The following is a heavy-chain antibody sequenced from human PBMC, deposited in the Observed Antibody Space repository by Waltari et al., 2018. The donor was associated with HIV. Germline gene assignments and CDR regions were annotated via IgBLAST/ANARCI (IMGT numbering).Heavy chain of an antibody. CDR2: IIWNSGSM. CDR1: GFPFDAYA. Sequence: EVQLVESGGGLVQPGRSLRLSCAASGFPFDAYAMHWVRQAPGKGLEWVSTIIWNSGSMVYAASVKGRFTISRDNAKNSLYLQMNSLRAEDTALYYCAKETLGGLGMDVWGQGTTVTVSS. J-gene: IGHJ6*02. D-gene: IGHD3-16*01. V-gene: IGHV3-9*01. CDR3: AKETLGGLGMDV.